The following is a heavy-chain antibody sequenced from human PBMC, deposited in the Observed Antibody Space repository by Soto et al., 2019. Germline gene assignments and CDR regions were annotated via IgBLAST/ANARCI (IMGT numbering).Heavy chain of an antibody. CDR3: AREGARFGELLAGDY. V-gene: IGHV3-33*01. Sequence: GESLKISCAASGFTFSSYGMHWVRQAPGKGLEWVAVIWYDGSNKYYADSVKGRFTISRDNSKNTLYLQMNSLRAEDTAVYYCAREGARFGELLAGDYWGQGTLVSVSS. CDR1: GFTFSSYG. CDR2: IWYDGSNK. D-gene: IGHD3-10*01. J-gene: IGHJ4*02.